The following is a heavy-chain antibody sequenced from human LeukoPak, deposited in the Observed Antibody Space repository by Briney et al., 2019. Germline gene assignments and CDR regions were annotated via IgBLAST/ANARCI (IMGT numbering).Heavy chain of an antibody. V-gene: IGHV4-59*01. CDR2: VYYSGST. D-gene: IGHD5-24*01. CDR1: GGSISGYY. CDR3: ATLRDGYEFDY. J-gene: IGHJ4*02. Sequence: SSETLSLTCTVSGGSISGYYWSWVRQPPGEGLEWIGYVYYSGSTTYSPSLQSRVTISVDPSKSKFSLRPRSVSAADTAVYYCATLRDGYEFDYWGQGTLVTVSS.